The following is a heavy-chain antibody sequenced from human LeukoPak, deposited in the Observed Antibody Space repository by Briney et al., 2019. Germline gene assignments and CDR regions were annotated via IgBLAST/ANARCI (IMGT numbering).Heavy chain of an antibody. J-gene: IGHJ3*02. Sequence: GGSLGLSCAASGFTFSNYSMSWVRQAPGKGLEWVSSISSSSSYIYYADSVKGRFTISRDNAKNSLYLQMNSLRAEDTAVYYCARDGTRDSSGYFSGAFDIWGQGTMVTVSS. CDR2: ISSSSSYI. D-gene: IGHD3-22*01. CDR1: GFTFSNYS. CDR3: ARDGTRDSSGYFSGAFDI. V-gene: IGHV3-21*01.